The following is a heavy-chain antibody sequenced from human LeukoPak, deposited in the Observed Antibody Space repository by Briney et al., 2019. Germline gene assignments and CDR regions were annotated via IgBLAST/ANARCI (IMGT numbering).Heavy chain of an antibody. CDR2: ISAYNGNT. D-gene: IGHD6-6*01. Sequence: ASVKVSCKASGYTFTSYGISWVRQAPGQGLEWMGWISAYNGNTNYAQKLQGRVTMTTDTSTSTAYMEVRSLRSDDTAVYYCARGGPFPSGSSSREYYLDYWGQGILVTVSS. CDR1: GYTFTSYG. V-gene: IGHV1-18*01. CDR3: ARGGPFPSGSSSREYYLDY. J-gene: IGHJ4*02.